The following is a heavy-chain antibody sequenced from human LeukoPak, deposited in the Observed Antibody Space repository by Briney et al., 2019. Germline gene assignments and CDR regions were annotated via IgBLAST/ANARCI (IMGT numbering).Heavy chain of an antibody. D-gene: IGHD2-2*01. CDR2: ISAYNGYT. CDR3: ARDLEGLGCSSTSCYGGNLFDP. CDR1: GYTFTSYG. Sequence: GASVKVSCKASGYTFTSYGISWVRQAPGQGLEWMGWISAYNGYTNYAQKLQGRVTMTTDTSTSTAYMELRSLRSDDTTVYYCARDLEGLGCSSTSCYGGNLFDPWGQGTLVTVSS. V-gene: IGHV1-18*01. J-gene: IGHJ5*02.